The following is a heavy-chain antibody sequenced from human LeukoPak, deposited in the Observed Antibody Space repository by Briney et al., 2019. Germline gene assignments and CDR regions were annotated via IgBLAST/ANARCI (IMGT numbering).Heavy chain of an antibody. V-gene: IGHV3-20*01. J-gene: IGHJ6*03. CDR1: GFTFDDYG. CDR2: LNWNGGST. CDR3: ARGGGNGFYYYMDV. D-gene: IGHD4-23*01. Sequence: GGSLRLSCAASGFTFDDYGMSWVRQAPGKGLEWVSGLNWNGGSTGYADSVKGRFTISRDNAKNSLYLQMSSLRAEDTALYHCARGGGNGFYYYMDVWGKGTTVIVSS.